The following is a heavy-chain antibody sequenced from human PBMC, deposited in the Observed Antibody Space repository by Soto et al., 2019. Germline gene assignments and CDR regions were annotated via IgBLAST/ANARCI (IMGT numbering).Heavy chain of an antibody. CDR1: GFTFSSYS. CDR3: AKDWTAI. J-gene: IGHJ3*02. CDR2: ISGSGGST. Sequence: GVSLRLSCAASGFTFSSYSMTWVRQAPGKGMEWVSTISGSGGSTYYKDSLKGRFTISRDNSKNTLYLQMNSLRAEDTAVYYCAKDWTAIWGQGTMVTVSS. D-gene: IGHD2-21*02. V-gene: IGHV3-23*01.